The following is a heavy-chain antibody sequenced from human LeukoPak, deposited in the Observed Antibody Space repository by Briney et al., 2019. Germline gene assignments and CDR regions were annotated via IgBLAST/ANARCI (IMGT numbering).Heavy chain of an antibody. CDR3: ARLRGAMTTVTSDFDY. CDR2: IYYSGDT. Sequence: SETLSLTCTVSGGSISSSSYYWGWIRQPPGKGLEWIGIIYYSGDTYYNSSLKSRVTISVDTSKNQFSLLLSSVTAADTAVYYCARLRGAMTTVTSDFDYWGQGTLVTVSS. CDR1: GGSISSSSYY. J-gene: IGHJ4*02. D-gene: IGHD4-17*01. V-gene: IGHV4-39*01.